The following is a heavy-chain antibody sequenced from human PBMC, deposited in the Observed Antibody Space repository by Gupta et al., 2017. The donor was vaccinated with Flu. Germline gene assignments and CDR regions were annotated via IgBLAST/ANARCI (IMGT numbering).Heavy chain of an antibody. V-gene: IGHV4-34*01. CDR2: INHSGNT. CDR1: GGSFRDYYY. CDR3: ATQSTSSSGLGY. J-gene: IGHJ4*02. Sequence: QVQLQQWGAGLLKPSETLSLTCGVYGGSFRDYYYWSWIRQPPGKGLEWIGEINHSGNTNYNSSLKSRVTISVETSKNQFSLKVTSVTAADTAVYYCATQSTSSSGLGYWGQGTLVTVSS. D-gene: IGHD6-6*01.